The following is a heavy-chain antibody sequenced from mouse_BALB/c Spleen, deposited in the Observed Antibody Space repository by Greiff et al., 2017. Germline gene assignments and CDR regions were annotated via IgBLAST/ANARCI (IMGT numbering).Heavy chain of an antibody. CDR2: ISYSGST. J-gene: IGHJ1*01. D-gene: IGHD1-1*01. CDR3: ARGPFTTRGYLDV. V-gene: IGHV3-2*02. CDR1: GYSITSDYA. Sequence: DVQLQESGPGLVKPSQSLSLTCTVTGYSITSDYAWNLIRQFPGNKLEWMGYISYSGSTSYNPSLKSRISITRDTSKNQFFLQLNSVTTEDTATYYCARGPFTTRGYLDVWGAGTTVTVSS.